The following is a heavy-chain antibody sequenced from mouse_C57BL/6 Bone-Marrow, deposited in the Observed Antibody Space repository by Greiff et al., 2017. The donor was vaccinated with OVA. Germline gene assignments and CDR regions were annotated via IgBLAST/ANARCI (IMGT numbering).Heavy chain of an antibody. CDR2: IYPGDGDT. CDR3: ARYYGSSSYYYAMDY. CDR1: GYAFSSSW. Sequence: QVQLKESGPELVKPGASVKISCKASGYAFSSSWMNWVKQRPGKGLEWIGRIYPGDGDTNYNGKFKGKATLTADKSSSTAYMQLSSLTSEDSAVYFCARYYGSSSYYYAMDYWGQGTSVTVSS. V-gene: IGHV1-82*01. J-gene: IGHJ4*01. D-gene: IGHD1-1*01.